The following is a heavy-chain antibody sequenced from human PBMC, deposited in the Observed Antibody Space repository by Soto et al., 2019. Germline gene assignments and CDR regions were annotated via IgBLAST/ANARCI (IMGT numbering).Heavy chain of an antibody. V-gene: IGHV3-33*01. D-gene: IGHD6-6*01. CDR2: IWHDGSNT. CDR3: ARGAGVSSILVS. J-gene: IGHJ4*02. Sequence: QVQLVESGGGVVQPGTSLRLSCAASGFTFSNSAMHWVRQAAGKGLEWVAVIWHDGSNTYSADSVKGRVTISRDISKNSLFLELNSRTVADTAVYYCARGAGVSSILVSWGQGTLVTVSS. CDR1: GFTFSNSA.